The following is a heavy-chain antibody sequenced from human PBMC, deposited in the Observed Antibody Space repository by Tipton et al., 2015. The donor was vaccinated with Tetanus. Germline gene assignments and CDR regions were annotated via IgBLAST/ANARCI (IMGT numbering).Heavy chain of an antibody. J-gene: IGHJ4*02. Sequence: TLSLTCAVFGGSFRGYYWNWIRQPPGKGLEWIGQIDHSGSTSYNPSLKSRVTISVDTSKNQISLNLSSGTAADTAVYYCARWETVTTKNNSWGPGTLVTVSS. V-gene: IGHV4-34*01. CDR2: IDHSGST. CDR3: ARWETVTTKNNS. CDR1: GGSFRGYY. D-gene: IGHD4-17*01.